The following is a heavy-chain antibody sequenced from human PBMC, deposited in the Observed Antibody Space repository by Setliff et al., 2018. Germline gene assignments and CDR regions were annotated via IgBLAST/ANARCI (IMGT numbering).Heavy chain of an antibody. CDR1: GYTFTSHY. CDR3: ARDVFPYHYEGAFDI. J-gene: IGHJ3*02. D-gene: IGHD3-22*01. CDR2: INPSSGRT. Sequence: VASVKVSCKASGYTFTSHYMHWVRQAPGLGLEWMGTINPSSGRTSYAQKFQGRVTMTRDTSTSTVYMDTSSLRSEDTAVYYCARDVFPYHYEGAFDIWGQGTMVTVSS. V-gene: IGHV1-46*01.